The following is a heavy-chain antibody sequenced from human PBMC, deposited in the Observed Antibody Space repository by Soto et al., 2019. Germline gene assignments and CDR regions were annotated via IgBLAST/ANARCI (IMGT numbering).Heavy chain of an antibody. Sequence: GGSLRLSCAVSGFTFSPYWMHWIRQVPGKGLEWVSRINSDASHTYYADSVKGRFTISRDNAKNTLHLEMNSLRAEDTAVYDCVREVHYITTGFYGNCVDPWGQGALVTVSS. V-gene: IGHV3-74*01. CDR2: INSDASHT. J-gene: IGHJ5*02. CDR1: GFTFSPYW. CDR3: VREVHYITTGFYGNCVDP. D-gene: IGHD3-22*01.